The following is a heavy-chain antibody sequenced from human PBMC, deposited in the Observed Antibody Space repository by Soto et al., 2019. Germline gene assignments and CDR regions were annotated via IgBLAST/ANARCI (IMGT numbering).Heavy chain of an antibody. CDR3: ARNREIDAFDI. CDR2: INPTGGST. CDR1: EYTFTSYD. V-gene: IGHV1-46*01. J-gene: IGHJ3*02. Sequence: ASVKVSCNASEYTFTSYDMHWVRHAPGQGLEWMGIINPTGGSTSYAQKFQGRVTITRDTSTKTVYMDLSSMRSEDKAVYYCARNREIDAFDIWGQGTMVTVSS.